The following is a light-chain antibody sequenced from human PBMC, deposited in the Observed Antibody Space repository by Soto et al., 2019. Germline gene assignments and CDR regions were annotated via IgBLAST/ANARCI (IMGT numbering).Light chain of an antibody. CDR3: QSYDSSLSVV. CDR2: GNS. V-gene: IGLV1-40*01. J-gene: IGLJ2*01. CDR1: SSNIGAGYD. Sequence: QLVLTQPPSVSGAPGQRVTISCTGSSSNIGAGYDVHWYQQLPGTAPKLLIYGNSNRPSGVPDRFSGSKSVTSASLAITGLQAEDEADYYCQSYDSSLSVVFGGGTKVTVL.